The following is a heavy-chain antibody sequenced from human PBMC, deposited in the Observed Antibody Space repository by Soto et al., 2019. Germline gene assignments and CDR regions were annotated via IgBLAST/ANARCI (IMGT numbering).Heavy chain of an antibody. CDR2: IYYSGST. CDR3: ARRGSGYYYFDY. V-gene: IGHV4-39*01. Sequence: QLQLQESGPGLVKPSETLSLTCTVSGGSISSSSYFCSWIRQPPGKGLEWIGSIYYSGSTYYNPSLKSRVTISIDTSKNQFSLKLSSVTAADTAVYYCARRGSGYYYFDYWGQGTLVTVSS. J-gene: IGHJ4*02. CDR1: GGSISSSSYF. D-gene: IGHD6-25*01.